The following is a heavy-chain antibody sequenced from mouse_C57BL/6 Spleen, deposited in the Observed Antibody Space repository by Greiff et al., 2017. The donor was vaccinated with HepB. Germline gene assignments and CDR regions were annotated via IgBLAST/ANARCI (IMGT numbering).Heavy chain of an antibody. CDR1: GFTFSSYA. J-gene: IGHJ3*01. D-gene: IGHD1-1*01. Sequence: DVQLQESGEGLVKPGGSLKLSCAASGFTFSSYAMSWVRQTPEKRLEWVAYISSGGDYIYYADTVKGRFTISRDNARNTLYLQMSSLKSEDTAMYYCTRDGHYYGSEAWFAYWGQGTLVTVSA. CDR2: ISSGGDYI. V-gene: IGHV5-9-1*02. CDR3: TRDGHYYGSEAWFAY.